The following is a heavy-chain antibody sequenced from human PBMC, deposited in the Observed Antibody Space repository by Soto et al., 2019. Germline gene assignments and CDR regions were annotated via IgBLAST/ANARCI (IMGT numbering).Heavy chain of an antibody. Sequence: QVQLVQSGAEVKKPGSSVKVSCKVSGDTFNSHAITWVRQAPGQGLEWMGRIIPMFGTANYAQKFQGRVTITADTSTSTDYMERRSLRSEDTAVYYCARSKGVGLVVDAFDIWGQGTMVTVSS. D-gene: IGHD2-8*01. CDR1: GDTFNSHA. J-gene: IGHJ3*02. CDR2: IIPMFGTA. CDR3: ARSKGVGLVVDAFDI. V-gene: IGHV1-69*06.